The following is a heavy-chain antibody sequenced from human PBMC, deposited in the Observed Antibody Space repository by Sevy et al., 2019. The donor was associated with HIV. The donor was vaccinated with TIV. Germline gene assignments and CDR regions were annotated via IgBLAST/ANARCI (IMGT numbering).Heavy chain of an antibody. D-gene: IGHD3-3*01. CDR2: ITGTGSST. CDR3: AKGGIWSPSTWFDP. J-gene: IGHJ5*02. CDR1: GFTFSSYA. Sequence: GGSLRLSCAASGFTFSSYAMSWVRQAPGKGLEWVSAITGTGSSTNYADSVKGRFTISRDNSKNTLYLQMNSLRAEDTAVYYCAKGGIWSPSTWFDPWGQGTLVTVSS. V-gene: IGHV3-23*01.